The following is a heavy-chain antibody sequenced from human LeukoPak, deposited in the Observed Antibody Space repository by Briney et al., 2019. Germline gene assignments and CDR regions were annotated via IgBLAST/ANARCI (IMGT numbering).Heavy chain of an antibody. Sequence: GGSLRLSCAASGFTFSSYGIHWVRQAPGKGLEWVAVIWYDGSNKYYADSVKGRFTISRDNSKNTLYLQMNSLRAGDTAVYYCARDRGSGWYFDLWGRGTLVTVSS. D-gene: IGHD3-10*01. CDR2: IWYDGSNK. CDR3: ARDRGSGWYFDL. J-gene: IGHJ2*01. V-gene: IGHV3-33*01. CDR1: GFTFSSYG.